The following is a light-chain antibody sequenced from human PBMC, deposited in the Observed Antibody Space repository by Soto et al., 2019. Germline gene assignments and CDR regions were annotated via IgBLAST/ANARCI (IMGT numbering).Light chain of an antibody. CDR1: SSNIGADYD. CDR2: DNT. J-gene: IGLJ3*02. V-gene: IGLV1-40*01. CDR3: QSFDSSLTERV. Sequence: QPVLTQPPSVSGAPGQRVTISCTGSSSNIGADYDVHWYQQLPGTAPKLLIYDNTNRPSGVPDRFSGSKSGTSASLAITGLQAEDEADYYCQSFDSSLTERVFGGGTKLTVL.